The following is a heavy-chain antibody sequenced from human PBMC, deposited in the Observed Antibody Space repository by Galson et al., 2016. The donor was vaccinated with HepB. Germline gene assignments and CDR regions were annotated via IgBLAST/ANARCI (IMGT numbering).Heavy chain of an antibody. CDR2: INRDGTT. J-gene: IGHJ4*02. D-gene: IGHD3-10*01. CDR1: GGSLGSYY. V-gene: IGHV4-34*01. Sequence: SETLSLTCAVYGGSLGSYYWSWIRQPPGKGLDWIGEINRDGTTNYNPSLKSRVTISIDTSNQQFSLNLNSVTAADTAVYYCARSFGKTQGYWGQGTLVTVSS. CDR3: ARSFGKTQGY.